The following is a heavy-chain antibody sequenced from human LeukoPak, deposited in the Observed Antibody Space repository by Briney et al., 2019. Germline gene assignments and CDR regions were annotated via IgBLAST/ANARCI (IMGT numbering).Heavy chain of an antibody. J-gene: IGHJ4*02. D-gene: IGHD3-22*01. CDR1: GFTLSSYS. CDR3: ARDWPYDSSGYTFDY. V-gene: IGHV3-48*04. Sequence: GGSLRLSCAASGFTLSSYSMNWVRQAPGKGLEWVSYISSSGSTIYYADSVKGRFTISRDNAKNSLYLQMNSLRAEDTAVYYCARDWPYDSSGYTFDYWGQGTLVPVSS. CDR2: ISSSGSTI.